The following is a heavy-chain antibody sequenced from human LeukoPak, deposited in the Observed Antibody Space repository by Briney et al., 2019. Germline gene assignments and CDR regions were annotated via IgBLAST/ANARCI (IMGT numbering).Heavy chain of an antibody. Sequence: GESLKISCKGSGYSFTTHWIGWVRQMPGRGLEWMGIIYPGDPDTRYSPSFQGQVTISADKSISTAYLQWSSLKASDTAMYYCARQFRDSSGYYSYYFDYWGQGTLVTVSS. J-gene: IGHJ4*02. CDR3: ARQFRDSSGYYSYYFDY. D-gene: IGHD3-22*01. V-gene: IGHV5-51*01. CDR2: IYPGDPDT. CDR1: GYSFTTHW.